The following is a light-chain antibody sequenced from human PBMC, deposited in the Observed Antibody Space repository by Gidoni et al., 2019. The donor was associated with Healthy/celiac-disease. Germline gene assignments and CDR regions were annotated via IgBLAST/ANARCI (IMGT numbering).Light chain of an antibody. CDR2: WAS. CDR3: QQYYSSPPT. CDR1: RTVLYSSNNRNY. Sequence: DIVMTQSPDSLALSLGERATINCKSSRTVLYSSNNRNYLAWYQQQPGQPPKLLISWASTRESGVPDRFSGSGSGTDFTLTISSLQAEDVAVYYCQQYYSSPPTFXQXTKVEIK. V-gene: IGKV4-1*01. J-gene: IGKJ1*01.